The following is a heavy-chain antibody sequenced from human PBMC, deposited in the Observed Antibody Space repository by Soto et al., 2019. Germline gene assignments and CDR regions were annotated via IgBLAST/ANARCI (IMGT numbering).Heavy chain of an antibody. J-gene: IGHJ6*02. Sequence: EVQLVESGGGLVQPGGSLRLSCAASGFTFSSYSMNWVRQAPGKGLEWVSYISSSSSTIYYADSVKGRFTISRDNAKNSLYLQMNSLRDEDTAVYYCARDLRYGDYLGYYYGMDVWGQGTTVTVSS. CDR3: ARDLRYGDYLGYYYGMDV. D-gene: IGHD4-17*01. CDR1: GFTFSSYS. CDR2: ISSSSSTI. V-gene: IGHV3-48*02.